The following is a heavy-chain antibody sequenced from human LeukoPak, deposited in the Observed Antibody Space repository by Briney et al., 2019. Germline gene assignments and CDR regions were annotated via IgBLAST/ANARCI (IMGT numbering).Heavy chain of an antibody. CDR1: GFTFSSYG. Sequence: TGGSLRLSCAASGFTFSSYGMHWVRQAPGKGLEWVAVISYDGSNKYYADSVKGRFTISRDNSKRTLYLQMNSLRAEDTAVYYCAKDPDYWGQGTLVTVSS. CDR2: ISYDGSNK. CDR3: AKDPDY. V-gene: IGHV3-30*18. J-gene: IGHJ4*02.